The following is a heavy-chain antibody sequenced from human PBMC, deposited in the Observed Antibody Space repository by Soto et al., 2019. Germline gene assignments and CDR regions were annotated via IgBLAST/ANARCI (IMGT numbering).Heavy chain of an antibody. V-gene: IGHV1-69*06. D-gene: IGHD5-12*01. CDR1: GGTFSSYA. CDR3: ARGYSGYDSYYYYGMDV. CDR2: IIPIFGTA. Sequence: QVQLVQSGAEVKKPGSSVKVSCKASGGTFSSYAISGVRQAPGQGLEWMGGIIPIFGTANYAQKFQGRVTITADKSTSTAYMELSSLRSEDTAVYYCARGYSGYDSYYYYGMDVWGQGTTVTVSS. J-gene: IGHJ6*02.